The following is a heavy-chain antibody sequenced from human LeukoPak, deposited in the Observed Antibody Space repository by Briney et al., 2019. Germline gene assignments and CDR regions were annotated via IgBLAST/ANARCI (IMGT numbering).Heavy chain of an antibody. Sequence: SETLSLTCAVCGGSFSGYYWSWVRQPPGKGLEWIGEINHSGSTNYNPSLKSRVTISVDTSKNQFSLKLSSVTAADTAVYYCARGIAAAGMSEYFQHWGQGTLVTVSS. D-gene: IGHD6-13*01. CDR2: INHSGST. CDR1: GGSFSGYY. CDR3: ARGIAAAGMSEYFQH. V-gene: IGHV4-34*01. J-gene: IGHJ1*01.